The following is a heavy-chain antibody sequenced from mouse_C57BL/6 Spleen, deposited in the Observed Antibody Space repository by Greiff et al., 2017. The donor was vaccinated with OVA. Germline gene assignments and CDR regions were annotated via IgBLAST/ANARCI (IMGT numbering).Heavy chain of an antibody. CDR2: IYPGDGDT. V-gene: IGHV1-82*01. Sequence: QVQLQQSGPELVKPGASVKISCKASGYAFSSSWMNWVKQRPGKGLEWIGRIYPGDGDTNYNGKFKGKATLTADKSPSTAYMQLSSLTSEDSAVYFCAKYDYDEDYWGQGTTLTVSS. CDR3: AKYDYDEDY. J-gene: IGHJ2*01. CDR1: GYAFSSSW. D-gene: IGHD2-4*01.